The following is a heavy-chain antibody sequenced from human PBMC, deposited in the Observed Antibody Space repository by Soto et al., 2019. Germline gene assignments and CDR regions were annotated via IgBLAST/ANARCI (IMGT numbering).Heavy chain of an antibody. D-gene: IGHD1-20*01. CDR2: IIPIFGTA. J-gene: IGHJ4*02. CDR1: GGTFSSYA. CDR3: ATLSMAGIPATGY. V-gene: IGHV1-69*12. Sequence: QVQLVQSGAEVKKPGSSVKVSCKASGGTFSSYAISWVRQAPGQGLEWMGGIIPIFGTANYAQKFQGRVTITADESTSTAYMELSSLSSEYTAVYYCATLSMAGIPATGYWGQGTLVTVSS.